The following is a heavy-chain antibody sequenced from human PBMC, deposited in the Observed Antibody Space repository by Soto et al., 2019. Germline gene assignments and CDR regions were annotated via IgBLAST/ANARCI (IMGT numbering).Heavy chain of an antibody. CDR1: GFSLSNARMG. CDR3: ARTLLGLDYGDYDWYFDL. V-gene: IGHV2-26*01. CDR2: IFSNDEK. J-gene: IGHJ2*01. D-gene: IGHD4-17*01. Sequence: QVTLKESGPVLVKPTETLTLTCTVSGFSLSNARMGVSWIRQPPGKALERLAHIFSNDEKSYSTSLKSRLTISKDTSKSQVVLTMTNMDPVDTATYYCARTLLGLDYGDYDWYFDLWGRGTLVTVSS.